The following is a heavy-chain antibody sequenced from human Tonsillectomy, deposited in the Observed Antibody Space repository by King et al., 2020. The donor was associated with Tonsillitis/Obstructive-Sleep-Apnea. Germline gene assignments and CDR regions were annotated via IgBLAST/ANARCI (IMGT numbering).Heavy chain of an antibody. D-gene: IGHD2/OR15-2a*01. CDR3: ARGSGSAQNYDY. J-gene: IGHJ4*02. Sequence: VQLQQWGAGLLKPSETLSLTCAVYGGSFSGYYWSWIRQPPGKGLEWIGEINHRGSTNYNPSLKRRVTISVDTSKNQFSLKLSSVTAADTAVYYCARGSGSAQNYDYWGQGTLVTVSS. V-gene: IGHV4-34*01. CDR1: GGSFSGYY. CDR2: INHRGST.